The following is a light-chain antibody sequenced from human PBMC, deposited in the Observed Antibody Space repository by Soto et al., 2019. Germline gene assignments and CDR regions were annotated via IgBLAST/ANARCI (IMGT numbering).Light chain of an antibody. Sequence: QPVLTQSPSASASLGASVKLTCTLSSGHSSYAIAWHQQQPEKGPRYLMKLNSDGSHSKGDGIPDRFSGSSSGAERSLTISSLQSEDEADYYCQTWGTDVVFGGGTKVTVL. CDR1: SGHSSYA. CDR3: QTWGTDVV. J-gene: IGLJ2*01. V-gene: IGLV4-69*01. CDR2: LNSDGSH.